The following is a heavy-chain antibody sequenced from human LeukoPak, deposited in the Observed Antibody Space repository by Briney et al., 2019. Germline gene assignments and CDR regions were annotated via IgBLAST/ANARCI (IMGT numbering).Heavy chain of an antibody. Sequence: GGSLRLSCAASGFTFSNYSMHWVRQAPGKGLVWVSRINSDGTNTNYADSVMGRFTISRDNAKDTLYLQMNSLRAEDTAVYYCARVNDFWSGYSLGWGQGTLVTVSS. CDR3: ARVNDFWSGYSLG. CDR2: INSDGTNT. D-gene: IGHD3-3*01. J-gene: IGHJ4*02. CDR1: GFTFSNYS. V-gene: IGHV3-74*01.